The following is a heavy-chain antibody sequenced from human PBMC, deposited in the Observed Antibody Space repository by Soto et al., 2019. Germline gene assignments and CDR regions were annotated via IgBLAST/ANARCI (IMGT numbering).Heavy chain of an antibody. V-gene: IGHV1-2*04. Sequence: ASVKVSCKASGYTFTGYYMHWVRQAPGQGLEWMGWINPNSGGTNYAQKFQGWVTMTRDTSISTAYMELSRLRSDDTAVYYCAIIGYCSGGSCYGGPPYMDVWGKGTTVTVAS. CDR3: AIIGYCSGGSCYGGPPYMDV. J-gene: IGHJ6*03. CDR2: INPNSGGT. CDR1: GYTFTGYY. D-gene: IGHD2-15*01.